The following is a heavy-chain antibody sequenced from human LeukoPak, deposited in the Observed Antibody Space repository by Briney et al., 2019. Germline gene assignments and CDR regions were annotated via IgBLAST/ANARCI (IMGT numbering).Heavy chain of an antibody. Sequence: PGXSLRLSCAVSGFTFSSYTMNWVRQAPGKGLEWVSSITGSSTYIYYADSVKGRFTISRDNAKNSLYLQMNNLGAEDTAVYYCARDLTVTSTCWLDLWGQGTLVTVSS. V-gene: IGHV3-21*01. D-gene: IGHD4-11*01. CDR3: ARDLTVTSTCWLDL. J-gene: IGHJ5*02. CDR2: ITGSSTYI. CDR1: GFTFSSYT.